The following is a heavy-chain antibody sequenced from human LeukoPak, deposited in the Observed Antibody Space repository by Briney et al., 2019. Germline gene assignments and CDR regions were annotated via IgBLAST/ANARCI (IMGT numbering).Heavy chain of an antibody. CDR2: ISGSGGST. CDR1: GFTFSSYA. Sequence: PGGSLRLSCAASGFTFSSYAMSWVRQAPGKGLEWVSAISGSGGSTYYADSVKGRFTTSRDNSKNTLYLQMNSLRAEDTAVYYCAKDLGYCSSTSCYEIDYWGQGTLVTVSS. D-gene: IGHD2-2*01. V-gene: IGHV3-23*01. J-gene: IGHJ4*02. CDR3: AKDLGYCSSTSCYEIDY.